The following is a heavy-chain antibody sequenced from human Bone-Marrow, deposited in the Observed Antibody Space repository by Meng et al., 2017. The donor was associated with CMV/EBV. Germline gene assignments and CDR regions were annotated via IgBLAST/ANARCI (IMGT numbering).Heavy chain of an antibody. CDR3: AREEYGGSPG. J-gene: IGHJ4*02. CDR2: ISSSSSYI. V-gene: IGHV3-21*01. CDR1: GFTFSNAW. D-gene: IGHD3-16*01. Sequence: GESLKISCAASGFTFSNAWMNWVRQAPGKGLEWVSSISSSSSYIYYADSVKGRFTISRDNAKNTLYLQMNSLRAEDTAVYYCAREEYGGSPGWGQGTLVTVSS.